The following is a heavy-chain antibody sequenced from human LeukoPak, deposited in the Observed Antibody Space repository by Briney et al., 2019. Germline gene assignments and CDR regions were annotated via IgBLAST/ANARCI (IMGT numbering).Heavy chain of an antibody. Sequence: GGSLRLSCAASGFTVSSNYMSWVRQAPGKGLEWVSVIYSGGSTYYADSVKGRFTISRDNSKNTLYLQINSLRAEDTAVYYCARELDSSGYYSVHWGQGTLVTVSS. CDR3: ARELDSSGYYSVH. D-gene: IGHD3-22*01. CDR1: GFTVSSNY. J-gene: IGHJ4*02. V-gene: IGHV3-66*02. CDR2: IYSGGST.